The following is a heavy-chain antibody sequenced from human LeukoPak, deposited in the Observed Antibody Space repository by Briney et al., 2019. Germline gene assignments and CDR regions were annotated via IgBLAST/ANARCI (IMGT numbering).Heavy chain of an antibody. CDR1: GFTFSSNG. CDR2: IRDDGSNE. D-gene: IGHD5-12*01. J-gene: IGHJ4*02. Sequence: PGGSLRLSCATPGFTFSSNGLHWVCQAPGKGREWVAFIRDDGSNEYYADSVKGRFTISRDNSKNSLYLQMNSLRTEDTAVYYCAKTGYSGSAYGTWYFDYWGQGTLVTVSS. CDR3: AKTGYSGSAYGTWYFDY. V-gene: IGHV3-30*02.